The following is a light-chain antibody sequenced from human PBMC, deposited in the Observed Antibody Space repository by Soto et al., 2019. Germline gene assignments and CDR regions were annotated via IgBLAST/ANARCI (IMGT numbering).Light chain of an antibody. CDR1: QLGNKY. CDR2: QDT. J-gene: IGLJ2*01. Sequence: SYELTQPPSVSVSPGQTASITCSGDQLGNKYVCWYQQKPGQSPVLLIYQDTKRPSGIPERFSGSNSGNTATLTISGTQAMDEADYYCQAWDSGIVFGGGTKLTVL. V-gene: IGLV3-1*01. CDR3: QAWDSGIV.